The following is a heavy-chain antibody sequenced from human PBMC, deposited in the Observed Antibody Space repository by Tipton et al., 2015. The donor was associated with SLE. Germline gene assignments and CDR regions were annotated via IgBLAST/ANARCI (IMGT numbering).Heavy chain of an antibody. CDR1: GGSISSYY. V-gene: IGHV4-59*01. D-gene: IGHD3-10*01. J-gene: IGHJ1*01. Sequence: LRLSCTVSGGSISSYYWSWIRQPPGKGLEWIGYIYYSGSTNYNPSLKSRVTISVDTSKNQFSLKLSSVTAPDTAVYYCARVRGRGYFQHWGQGTLVTVSS. CDR2: IYYSGST. CDR3: ARVRGRGYFQH.